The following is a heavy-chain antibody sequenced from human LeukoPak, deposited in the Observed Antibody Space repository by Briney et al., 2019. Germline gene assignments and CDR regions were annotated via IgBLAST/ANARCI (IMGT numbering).Heavy chain of an antibody. CDR2: IFYSGST. CDR3: ARVSYYYGSGSYWDYYYYMDV. J-gene: IGHJ6*03. D-gene: IGHD3-10*01. CDR1: GGSISSYY. Sequence: SETLSLTCTVSGGSISSYYWNWIRQPPGKGLEWIAYIFYSGSTYYNPSLKSRVTISVDTSKNQFSLKLSSVTAADTAVYYCARVSYYYGSGSYWDYYYYMDVWGKGTTVTISS. V-gene: IGHV4-59*04.